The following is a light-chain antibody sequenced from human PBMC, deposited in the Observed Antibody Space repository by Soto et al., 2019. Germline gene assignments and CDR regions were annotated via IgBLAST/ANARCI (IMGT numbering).Light chain of an antibody. J-gene: IGKJ1*01. CDR1: QSVSSN. CDR2: GAS. CDR3: QQYNNGPQT. V-gene: IGKV3-15*01. Sequence: IVVTHSPATLSVSPGERAALSCRSSQSVSSNLAWYQQKPGQAPRLLIYGASTRATGIPARFSGSGSGTEFTLTISSLQSEDFEVYYCQQYNNGPQTFGQGTKVDIK.